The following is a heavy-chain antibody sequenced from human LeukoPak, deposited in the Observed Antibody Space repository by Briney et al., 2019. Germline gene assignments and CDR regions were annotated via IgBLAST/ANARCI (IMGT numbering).Heavy chain of an antibody. V-gene: IGHV4-39*07. CDR3: ARDFHPYYGDYARWLYY. CDR1: GGSISSSSYY. J-gene: IGHJ4*02. Sequence: PSETLSLTCTVSGGSISSSSYYWGWIRQPPGKGLEWIGSIYYSGSTYYNPSLKSRVTISVDTSKNQFSLKLSSVTAADTAVYYCARDFHPYYGDYARWLYYWGQGTLVTVSS. D-gene: IGHD4-17*01. CDR2: IYYSGST.